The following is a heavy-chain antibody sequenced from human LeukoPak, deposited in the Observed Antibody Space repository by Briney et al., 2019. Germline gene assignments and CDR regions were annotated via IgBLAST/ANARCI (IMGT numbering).Heavy chain of an antibody. V-gene: IGHV3-21*01. D-gene: IGHD3-22*01. J-gene: IGHJ4*02. CDR2: ISSGSTYI. Sequence: KTGGSLRLSCAASGFTFSSYSMSWVRQAPGKGLEWVSSISSGSTYIYYADSVKGRFTISRDNAKKSLYLQMNSLRAEDTAVYYCARDSAYYYDSRLQYYFDYWGQGTLVTVSS. CDR1: GFTFSSYS. CDR3: ARDSAYYYDSRLQYYFDY.